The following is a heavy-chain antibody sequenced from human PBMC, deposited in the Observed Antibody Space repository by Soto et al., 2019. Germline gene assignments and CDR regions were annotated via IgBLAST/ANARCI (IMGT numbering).Heavy chain of an antibody. CDR3: AKDDGVPAVHYYYYYGMDV. V-gene: IGHV3-23*01. CDR2: ISGSGGST. D-gene: IGHD2-2*01. J-gene: IGHJ6*02. Sequence: PGGSLRLSCAASGFTFSSYAMSWVRQAPGKGLEWVSAISGSGGSTYYADSVKGRFTISRDNSKNTLYLQMNSLRAEDTAVYYCAKDDGVPAVHYYYYYGMDVWGQGTTVTVSS. CDR1: GFTFSSYA.